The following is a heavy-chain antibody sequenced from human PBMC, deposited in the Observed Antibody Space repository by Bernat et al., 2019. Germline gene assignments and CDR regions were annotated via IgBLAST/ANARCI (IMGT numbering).Heavy chain of an antibody. D-gene: IGHD6-6*01. CDR3: AKAPYSSSFYFDY. Sequence: QVQLVESGGGVVQPGRSLRLSCAASGFTFSSYGMHWVRQAPGKGLEWVAVISYDGSNKYYADSVKGRFNISRDNSKNTLYLQMNSLRAEDTAVYYCAKAPYSSSFYFDYWGQGTLVTVSS. V-gene: IGHV3-30*18. CDR1: GFTFSSYG. J-gene: IGHJ4*02. CDR2: ISYDGSNK.